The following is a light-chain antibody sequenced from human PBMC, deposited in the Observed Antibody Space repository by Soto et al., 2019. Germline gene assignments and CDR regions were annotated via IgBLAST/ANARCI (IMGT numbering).Light chain of an antibody. V-gene: IGKV3-20*01. CDR3: QYQGT. J-gene: IGKJ4*01. CDR1: QSVGRRY. Sequence: IVLTQSPGTLSLSPGERATLSCRASQSVGRRYLAWYQQKPGQAPMLLIYDTSVKASDIPERFSGSGSVTHSPITLSRLVPEDFAVYFCQYQGTFGGGTKVEIK. CDR2: DTS.